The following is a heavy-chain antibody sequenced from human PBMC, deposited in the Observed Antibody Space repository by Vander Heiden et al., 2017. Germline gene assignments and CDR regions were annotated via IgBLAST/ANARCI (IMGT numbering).Heavy chain of an antibody. CDR3: ASHYGGNFDY. J-gene: IGHJ4*01. CDR1: GGSISSSSYY. V-gene: IGHV4-39*01. D-gene: IGHD4-17*01. CDR2: IYYSGST. Sequence: QLQLQESGPGLMKPSETLSLTCTVSGGSISSSSYYWGWIRQPPGKGLEWVGSIYYSGSTYYNPSLKSRVTISVDTSKNQFSLKMSSVTAADTAVYYCASHYGGNFDYWGHGSLVTVSS.